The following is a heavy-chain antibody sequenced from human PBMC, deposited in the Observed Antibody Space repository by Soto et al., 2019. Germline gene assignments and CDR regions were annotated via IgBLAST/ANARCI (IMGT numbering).Heavy chain of an antibody. CDR3: ARTPDIQYFDR. CDR2: IYYNGGT. J-gene: IGHJ4*02. D-gene: IGHD2-15*01. CDR1: GASISSGAYY. V-gene: IGHV4-31*11. Sequence: SETLSLTCAVSGASISSGAYYWSWIRHLPGKVLEWIGYIYYNGGTYYNPSLESRVTMSVDTSRRQFSLAVSSVTAADTAMYYCARTPDIQYFDRWGPGIMVTVS.